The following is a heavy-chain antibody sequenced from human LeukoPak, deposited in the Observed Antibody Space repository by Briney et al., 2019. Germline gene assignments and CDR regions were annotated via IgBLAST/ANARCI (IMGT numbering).Heavy chain of an antibody. J-gene: IGHJ6*02. CDR2: IWYDGSNR. CDR1: GFTFSSYG. V-gene: IGHV3-33*01. Sequence: PGRSLRLSCAASGFTFSSYGMHWVRQAPGKGLEWVAVIWYDGSNRYYADSVKGRFTISRDNSKNTLYLQMNSLRAEDTAVYYCASPGGDYYDSSGYSTYYYYGMDVWGQGTTVTVSS. D-gene: IGHD3-22*01. CDR3: ASPGGDYYDSSGYSTYYYYGMDV.